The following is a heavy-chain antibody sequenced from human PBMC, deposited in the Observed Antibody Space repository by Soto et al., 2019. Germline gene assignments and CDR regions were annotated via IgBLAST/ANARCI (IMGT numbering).Heavy chain of an antibody. V-gene: IGHV5-51*01. CDR3: ARGYTGSAGRFDP. CDR2: IYPAKDKT. J-gene: IGHJ5*02. CDR1: GYXCVTYL. D-gene: IGHD2-2*02. Sequence: EXLKISCQCSGYXCVTYLVGWVRRTPGKGLEWMGIIYPAKDKTIYSPSLQGQVTLSADKSITTAYLQWGSLRPSHSGIYYCARGYTGSAGRFDPWGQGTLATVS.